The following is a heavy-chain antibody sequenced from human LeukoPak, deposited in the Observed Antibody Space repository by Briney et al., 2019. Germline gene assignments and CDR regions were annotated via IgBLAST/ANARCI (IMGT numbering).Heavy chain of an antibody. V-gene: IGHV3-48*04. CDR2: ISSSGSTI. D-gene: IGHD3-22*01. CDR1: GFSFTTYW. Sequence: GGSLRLSCTASGFSFTTYWMAWVRQAPGKGLEWVSYISSSGSTIYYADSVKGRFTISRDNAKNSLYLQMNSLRAEDTAVYYCARAYYDSSGYPSPDYWGQGALVTVSS. J-gene: IGHJ4*02. CDR3: ARAYYDSSGYPSPDY.